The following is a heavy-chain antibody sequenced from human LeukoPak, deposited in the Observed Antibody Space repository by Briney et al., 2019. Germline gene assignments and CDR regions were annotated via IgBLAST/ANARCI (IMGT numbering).Heavy chain of an antibody. V-gene: IGHV4-34*01. CDR3: ARGVDSGWYANYFDY. CDR1: GGSFSGYY. CDR2: IDHSGST. D-gene: IGHD6-19*01. Sequence: PSETLSLTCAVYGGSFSGYYWSWVRQPPGKGLEWIGEIDHSGSTNYNPSLKSRVTISVDTSKNQFSLKLSSVTAADTAVYYCARGVDSGWYANYFDYWGQGTLVTVSS. J-gene: IGHJ4*02.